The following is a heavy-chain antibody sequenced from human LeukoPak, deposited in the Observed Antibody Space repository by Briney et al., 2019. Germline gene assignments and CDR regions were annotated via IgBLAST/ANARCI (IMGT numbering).Heavy chain of an antibody. J-gene: IGHJ6*02. Sequence: SSETLSLTCTVSGGSISSYYWSWIRQPPGKGLEWIGYIYYSGSTNYNPSLKSRVTISVDTSKNQFSLKLSSVTAADTAVYYCARDRIEGATSRGYYYYGMDVWGQGTTVTASS. CDR2: IYYSGST. D-gene: IGHD1-26*01. CDR1: GGSISSYY. CDR3: ARDRIEGATSRGYYYYGMDV. V-gene: IGHV4-59*01.